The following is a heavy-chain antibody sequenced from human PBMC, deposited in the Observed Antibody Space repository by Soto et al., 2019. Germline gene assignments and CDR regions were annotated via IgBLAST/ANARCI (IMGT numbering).Heavy chain of an antibody. V-gene: IGHV3-30*03. Sequence: GGSLRLSCVGSGFKFSKYGYGMHWVRQSPGKGLEWVAFISFDGSNKYYADSVKGRFTVSRDNSKNTLYLEVNSLRAEDTAVYYCARVPRGREPILYFDPWGQGTLVTVSS. CDR1: GFKFSKYGYG. CDR3: ARVPRGREPILYFDP. D-gene: IGHD3-10*01. J-gene: IGHJ5*02. CDR2: ISFDGSNK.